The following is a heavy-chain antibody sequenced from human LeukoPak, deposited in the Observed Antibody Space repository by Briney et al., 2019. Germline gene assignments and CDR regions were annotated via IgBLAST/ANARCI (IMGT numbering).Heavy chain of an antibody. Sequence: SETLSLTCTVSGDSISSHYWSWIRQSPGKQLEYIGYISYRGTTNYHPSLKSRVTMSLGTSNNQFSLRLTSVTAADTAVYYCARLSRDIVVVAAAVAYYFDYWGQGALVTVSS. V-gene: IGHV4-59*08. CDR3: ARLSRDIVVVAAAVAYYFDY. CDR2: ISYRGTT. J-gene: IGHJ4*02. CDR1: GDSISSHY. D-gene: IGHD2-2*01.